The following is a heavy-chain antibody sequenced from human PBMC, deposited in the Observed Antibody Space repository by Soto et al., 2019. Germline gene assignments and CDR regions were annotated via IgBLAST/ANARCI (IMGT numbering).Heavy chain of an antibody. J-gene: IGHJ3*01. CDR2: ITVSGWA. D-gene: IGHD1-26*01. CDR1: GITFTSYD. V-gene: IGHV3-23*01. Sequence: EVQLLESGGGLVQPGGSLRLSCAASGITFTSYDMNWVRQAPGKGLEWVSRITVSGWADYADSVKGRFTFSRDNSKNTFFVQMNSLRAEDTAVYYCAKDQTGWGAFDVWGQGTMVTVSS. CDR3: AKDQTGWGAFDV.